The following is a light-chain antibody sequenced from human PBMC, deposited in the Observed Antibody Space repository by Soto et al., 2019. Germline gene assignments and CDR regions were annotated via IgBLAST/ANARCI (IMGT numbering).Light chain of an antibody. CDR2: GAS. Sequence: EIVMTQSPATLSVSPGERATLSCRASQSVSSNLAWYQQKPGQAPRLLIYGASTRATGIPARFSGSGSVTEFTLTISSLQSEDFAVYYCQQYNNWPPTWTFGQGTKV. CDR3: QQYNNWPPTWT. CDR1: QSVSSN. J-gene: IGKJ1*01. V-gene: IGKV3-15*01.